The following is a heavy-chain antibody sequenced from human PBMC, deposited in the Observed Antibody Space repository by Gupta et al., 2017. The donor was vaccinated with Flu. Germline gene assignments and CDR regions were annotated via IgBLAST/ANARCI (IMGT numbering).Heavy chain of an antibody. CDR3: EREAW. CDR2: INKDGSEI. J-gene: IGHJ4*02. Sequence: SCVGSGFTFDKFWMRWVRQAPGKGPEWVANINKDGSEIYYEDSVKGRFTISRDNAKNSLYLQMNSLRDDDTAVYFCEREAWWGQGTLVTVSS. CDR1: GFTFDKFW. V-gene: IGHV3-7*01.